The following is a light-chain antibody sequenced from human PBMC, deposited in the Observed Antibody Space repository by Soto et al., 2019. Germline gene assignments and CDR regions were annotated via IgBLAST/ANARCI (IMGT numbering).Light chain of an antibody. V-gene: IGLV2-14*01. CDR3: SSYTGSSTYVF. J-gene: IGLJ2*01. Sequence: QSALTQPASVSGSPGQSITISCTGTSSDVGGYNYVSWYQHHPGKAPKLMFYEVSNRPSGVSNRFSGSKSGNTASLTISGLQTEDEAHYYCSSYTGSSTYVFFGGGTTLTVL. CDR1: SSDVGGYNY. CDR2: EVS.